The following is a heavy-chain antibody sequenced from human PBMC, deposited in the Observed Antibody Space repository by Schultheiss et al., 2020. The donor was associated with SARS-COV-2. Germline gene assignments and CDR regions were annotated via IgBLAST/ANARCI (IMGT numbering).Heavy chain of an antibody. J-gene: IGHJ5*02. CDR1: GYTFTSYD. V-gene: IGHV1-2*04. CDR3: AKDKLCSGGSCILLGWFDP. Sequence: ASVKVSCKASGYTFTSYDINWVRQAPGQGLEWMGWINPNSGGTNYAQKFQGWVTMTRDTSISTAYMELSRLRSDDTAVYYCAKDKLCSGGSCILLGWFDPWGQGTLVTVSS. D-gene: IGHD2-15*01. CDR2: INPNSGGT.